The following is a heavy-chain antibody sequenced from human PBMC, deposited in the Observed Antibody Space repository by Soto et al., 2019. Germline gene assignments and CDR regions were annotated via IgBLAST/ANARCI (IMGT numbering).Heavy chain of an antibody. V-gene: IGHV1-69*12. D-gene: IGHD4-4*01. CDR3: ARGGGRTTVYYGMDV. CDR1: GGTFSSYA. CDR2: IIPIFGTA. J-gene: IGHJ6*02. Sequence: QVQLVQSGAEVKKPGSSVKVSCKASGGTFSSYAISWVRQAPGQGLEWMGGIIPIFGTANYAQKFQGRVTIXXDXSXXTAYMELSSLRSEDTAVYYCARGGGRTTVYYGMDVWGQGTTVTVSS.